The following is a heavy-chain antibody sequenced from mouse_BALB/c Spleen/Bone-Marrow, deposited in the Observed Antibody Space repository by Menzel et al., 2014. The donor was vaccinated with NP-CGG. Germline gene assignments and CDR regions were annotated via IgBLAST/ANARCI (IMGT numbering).Heavy chain of an antibody. CDR3: TREDTNWDLDD. Sequence: EVKLMESGGGFVKPGGSLKLSCAASGFTFSSYTMSWVRQTPEKRLEWVATISSGGSYTYYPDSVKGRFTISRDNAKNTLYLQMSSLKSEDTAMYYCTREDTNWDLDDWGQGTTLTVSS. D-gene: IGHD4-1*01. CDR1: GFTFSSYT. V-gene: IGHV5-6-4*01. CDR2: ISSGGSYT. J-gene: IGHJ2*01.